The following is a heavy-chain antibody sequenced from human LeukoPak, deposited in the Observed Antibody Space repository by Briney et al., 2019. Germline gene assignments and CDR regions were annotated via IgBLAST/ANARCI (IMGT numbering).Heavy chain of an antibody. CDR1: GGSITSSSYY. J-gene: IGHJ4*02. D-gene: IGHD3-16*02. V-gene: IGHV4-39*07. CDR2: IYYSGST. CDR3: ARGKIAFGGVIVNPFDY. Sequence: SETLSLTCTVSGGSITSSSYYCGWIRQPPGKGLESIGSIYYSGSTYYNPSLKSRVTISVDTSKNQFSLKLSSVTAANTAVYYCARGKIAFGGVIVNPFDYWGQGTLVTVSS.